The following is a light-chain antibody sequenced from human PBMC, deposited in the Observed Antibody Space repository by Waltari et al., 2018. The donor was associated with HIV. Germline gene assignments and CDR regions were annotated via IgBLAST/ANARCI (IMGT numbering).Light chain of an antibody. V-gene: IGKV1-5*03. CDR3: QQYDSPPYT. J-gene: IGKJ2*01. CDR1: QSVTTW. CDR2: RAS. Sequence: DIQMAQSPSTLSDSVGGRVTITCRASQSVTTWVAWLQQKPGRSPKPLIYRASVLEPGVPSRFRGSGSGTDFTLTISSLQPDDFATYYCQQYDSPPYTFGQGT.